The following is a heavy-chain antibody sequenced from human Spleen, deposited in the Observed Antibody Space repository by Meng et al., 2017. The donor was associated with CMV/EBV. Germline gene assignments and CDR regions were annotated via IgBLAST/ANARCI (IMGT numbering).Heavy chain of an antibody. CDR2: IDNYGSIT. Sequence: ELQVCESGGGLVLPDVALTSSCACTYSGFTVCDYWIHWVRQVPGEWLVCVSRIDNYGSITPYGVSVKGRFTISTDNTKITLYLQMDNLRAGDSGVYYCGRDLTGIRDYWGQGTLVTVSS. D-gene: IGHD7-27*01. CDR1: GFTVCDYW. CDR3: GRDLTGIRDY. V-gene: IGHV3-74*01. J-gene: IGHJ4*02.